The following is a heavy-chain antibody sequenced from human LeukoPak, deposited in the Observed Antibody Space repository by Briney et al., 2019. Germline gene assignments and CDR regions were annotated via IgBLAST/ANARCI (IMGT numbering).Heavy chain of an antibody. CDR1: GFIFSNYG. V-gene: IGHV3-33*06. CDR2: IWYDGSKK. CDR3: AKDSSAYYLDY. D-gene: IGHD3-22*01. Sequence: PGGSLRLSCAASGFIFSNYGMYWVRQAPGKGLEWVAVIWYDGSKKYYADSVRGRFTISRDNSKNTLYLHMNSLRAEDTAVHYCAKDSSAYYLDYWGQGTLVTVSS. J-gene: IGHJ4*02.